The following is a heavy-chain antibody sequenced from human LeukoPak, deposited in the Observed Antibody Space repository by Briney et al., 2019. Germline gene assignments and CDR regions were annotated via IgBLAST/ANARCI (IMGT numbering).Heavy chain of an antibody. J-gene: IGHJ4*02. Sequence: GGSLRLSCAASGFTFSSYGMHWVRQAPGKGLEWVAVISYDGSNKYYADSVKGRFTISRDNSKNTLYLQMNSLRAEDAAVYYCAKDRGEDCSSTSCYAFDYWGQGTLVTVSS. V-gene: IGHV3-30*18. CDR1: GFTFSSYG. D-gene: IGHD2-2*01. CDR2: ISYDGSNK. CDR3: AKDRGEDCSSTSCYAFDY.